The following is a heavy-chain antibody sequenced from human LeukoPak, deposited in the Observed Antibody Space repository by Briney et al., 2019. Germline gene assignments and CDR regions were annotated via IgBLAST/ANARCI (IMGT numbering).Heavy chain of an antibody. J-gene: IGHJ4*02. CDR1: GFTFSDYY. D-gene: IGHD7-27*01. Sequence: PGGSLRLSCAASGFTFSDYYMSWIRLAPGKGLEWVSYISSSGSTIYYADSVKGRFTISRVNAKNSLYLQMNSLRAEDTAVYYCARAQQTHRTGIVGFDYWGQGTLVTVSS. CDR2: ISSSGSTI. V-gene: IGHV3-11*01. CDR3: ARAQQTHRTGIVGFDY.